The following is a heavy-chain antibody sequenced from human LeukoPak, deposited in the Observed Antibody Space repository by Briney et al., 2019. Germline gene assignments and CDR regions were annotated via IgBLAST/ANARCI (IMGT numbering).Heavy chain of an antibody. CDR2: IYYSGST. J-gene: IGHJ4*02. CDR3: ARGKYCSGSSCHELYPSLDY. Sequence: SETLSLTCTVSGGSISSYYWSWIRQPPGKGLEWIGYIYYSGSTNYNPSLKSRVTISVDTSKNQFSLKLSSVTAADTAVYYCARGKYCSGSSCHELYPSLDYWGQGTLVTVSS. CDR1: GGSISSYY. D-gene: IGHD2-15*01. V-gene: IGHV4-59*01.